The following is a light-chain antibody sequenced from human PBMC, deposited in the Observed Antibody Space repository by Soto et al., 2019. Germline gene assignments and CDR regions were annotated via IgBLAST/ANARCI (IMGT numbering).Light chain of an antibody. CDR2: DVS. Sequence: QSALTQPASVSGSPGQSITISCTGTSSDVGGYNYVSWYQQHPGRAPQLMIYDVSHRPSGVSNRFSGSRSGNTASLTISGLQAEDEADYYCSSYATSTTVLFGGGTQLTVL. CDR1: SSDVGGYNY. CDR3: SSYATSTTVL. J-gene: IGLJ2*01. V-gene: IGLV2-14*03.